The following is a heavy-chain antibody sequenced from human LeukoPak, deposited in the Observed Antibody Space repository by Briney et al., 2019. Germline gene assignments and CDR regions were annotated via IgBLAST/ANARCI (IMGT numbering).Heavy chain of an antibody. CDR1: GHSFTDYW. Sequence: GESLKISCKVSGHSFTDYWIGWVRQMPGKGLEWMGVILPGDSDTRYSPSFQGQVTISADKSISTAYLQWSSLKASDTAIYYCARPTGRGCTSSSCYVDAFDIWGQGTMVTVSS. V-gene: IGHV5-51*01. J-gene: IGHJ3*02. CDR3: ARPTGRGCTSSSCYVDAFDI. CDR2: ILPGDSDT. D-gene: IGHD2-2*01.